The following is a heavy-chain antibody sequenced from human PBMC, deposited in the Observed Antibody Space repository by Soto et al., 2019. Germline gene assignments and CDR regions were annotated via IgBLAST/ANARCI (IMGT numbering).Heavy chain of an antibody. CDR1: GFTFTSYW. CDR3: ARAIAVAGTGGFY. V-gene: IGHV3-74*01. J-gene: IGHJ4*02. CDR2: INTDGSST. Sequence: EVQLVESGGGLVQPGGSLRLSCAASGFTFTSYWMHWVRQAPGKGLVWVSRINTDGSSTAYAEAVKGRFTISRDNARDTLYLQMNSLRAEDTAVYYCARAIAVAGTGGFYWGQGILDTVSS. D-gene: IGHD6-19*01.